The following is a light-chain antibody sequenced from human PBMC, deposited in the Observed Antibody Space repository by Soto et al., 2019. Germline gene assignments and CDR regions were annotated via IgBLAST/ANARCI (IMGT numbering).Light chain of an antibody. CDR3: QQFSSYPLT. J-gene: IGKJ4*01. V-gene: IGKV3-20*01. Sequence: EFVLTQSPATLSWSPGERATLSCRASQTVRNNYLAWYQQKPGQAPRLLIYDASSRATGIPDRFSGGGSGTDFTLTISRLEPEDFAVYYCQQFSSYPLTFGGGTKVEIK. CDR2: DAS. CDR1: QTVRNNY.